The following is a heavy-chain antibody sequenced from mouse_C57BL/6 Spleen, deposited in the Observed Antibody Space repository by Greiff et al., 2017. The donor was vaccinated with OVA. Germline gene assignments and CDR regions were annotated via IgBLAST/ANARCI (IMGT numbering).Heavy chain of an antibody. CDR1: GYTFTSYW. J-gene: IGHJ1*03. CDR2: IDPSDSYT. V-gene: IGHV1-69*01. Sequence: QVQLQQSGAELVMPGASVKLSCKASGYTFTSYWMHWVKQRPGQGLEWIGEIDPSDSYTNYNQKFKGKSTLTVDKSSSTAYMQLSSLTSEDSAVYYCARYYYGRNWYFDVWGTGTTVTVSS. D-gene: IGHD1-1*01. CDR3: ARYYYGRNWYFDV.